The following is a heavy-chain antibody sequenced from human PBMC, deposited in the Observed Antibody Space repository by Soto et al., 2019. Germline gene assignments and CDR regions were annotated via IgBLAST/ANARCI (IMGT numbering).Heavy chain of an antibody. CDR2: ISGSGGST. J-gene: IGHJ6*02. CDR3: ANADFWSGYLRSYYYGMDV. Sequence: GGSLRLSCAASGFTFSSYAMSWVRQAPGKGLEWVSAISGSGGSTYYADSVKGRFTISRDNSKNTLYLQMNSLRAEDTAVYYCANADFWSGYLRSYYYGMDVWGQGTTVTVSS. D-gene: IGHD3-3*01. V-gene: IGHV3-23*01. CDR1: GFTFSSYA.